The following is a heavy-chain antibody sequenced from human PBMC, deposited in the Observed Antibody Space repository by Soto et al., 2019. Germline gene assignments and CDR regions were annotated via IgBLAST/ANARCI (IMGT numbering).Heavy chain of an antibody. J-gene: IGHJ4*02. CDR3: ARDQSSGVFGF. CDR2: ISPYNGNT. Sequence: QVQLVQSGGEVKQPGASVRVSCKATGYTFINSAIAWVRQAPGQGPEWMGWISPYNGNTNYAQRVQGRVTITTDTSTSTAYMEIRSLRSGDTAVYYCARDQSSGVFGFWGQGTLVTVST. D-gene: IGHD3-22*01. V-gene: IGHV1-18*01. CDR1: GYTFINSA.